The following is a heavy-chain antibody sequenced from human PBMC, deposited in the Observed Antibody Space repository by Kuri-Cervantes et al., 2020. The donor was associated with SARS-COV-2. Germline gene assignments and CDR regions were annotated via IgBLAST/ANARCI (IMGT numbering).Heavy chain of an antibody. CDR3: ARHSPEIDY. V-gene: IGHV4-59*08. CDR2: IYYSGST. CDR1: GGSFSGYY. Sequence: SETLSLTCAVYGGSFSGYYWSWIRQPPGKGLEWIGYIYYSGSTNYNPSLKSRVTISVDTSKNQFSLKLSSVTAADTAVYYCARHSPEIDYWGQGTLVTVSS. J-gene: IGHJ4*02.